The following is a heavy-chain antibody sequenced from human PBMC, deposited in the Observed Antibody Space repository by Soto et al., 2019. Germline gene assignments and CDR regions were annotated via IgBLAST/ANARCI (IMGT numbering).Heavy chain of an antibody. Sequence: GGSLRLSCAASGFTFRSYDMHWVRQATGKGLEWVSAIGTAGDTYYPGSVKGRFTISRENAKNSLYLQMNSLRAGDTAVYYCARGHVHLGELSLLFDYWGQGTLVTVSS. D-gene: IGHD3-16*02. CDR1: GFTFRSYD. CDR3: ARGHVHLGELSLLFDY. J-gene: IGHJ4*02. V-gene: IGHV3-13*01. CDR2: IGTAGDT.